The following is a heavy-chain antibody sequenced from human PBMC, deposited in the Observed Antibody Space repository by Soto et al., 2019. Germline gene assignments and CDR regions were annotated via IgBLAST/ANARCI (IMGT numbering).Heavy chain of an antibody. J-gene: IGHJ6*03. Sequence: QVQLQESGPGLVKPSQTLSLTCAISGDSVSSNSAAWNWIRLSPSRGLEWLARTYYRSRWYNDYAVSVRSRITVNPDTSKIQFSLQLTSVTPEDTVVYYCAGTTSHEWYYMDVWGKGTTVTVSS. CDR2: TYYRSRWYN. CDR3: AGTTSHEWYYMDV. CDR1: GDSVSSNSAA. D-gene: IGHD1-7*01. V-gene: IGHV6-1*01.